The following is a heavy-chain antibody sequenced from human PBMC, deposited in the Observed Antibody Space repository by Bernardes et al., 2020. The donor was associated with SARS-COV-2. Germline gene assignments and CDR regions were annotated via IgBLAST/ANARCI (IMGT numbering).Heavy chain of an antibody. D-gene: IGHD5-12*01. CDR3: ARGPPDILATPREEY. Sequence: GGSLRLSCAASGFIFSSHTMHSVRQAAGKGLELVSSITSISSYIFYADSVKGRFTISRDNAKNALYLQMNSLRDEDTARYLCARGPPDILATPREEYWGQGAMVNVSS. V-gene: IGHV3-21*01. CDR1: GFIFSSHT. J-gene: IGHJ4*02. CDR2: ITSISSYI.